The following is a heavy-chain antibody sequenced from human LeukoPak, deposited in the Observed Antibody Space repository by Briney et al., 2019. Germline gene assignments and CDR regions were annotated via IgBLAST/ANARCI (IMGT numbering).Heavy chain of an antibody. J-gene: IGHJ6*03. Sequence: GGSLRLSCAASGFTFDDYGMSWVRQAPGKGLEGVSGINWNGGSTGYADSVKGLFTISRDNAKNSLYLQMTSLRAEDTALYYCAPAQADYYSSYTDVWGKGTTVTVSS. V-gene: IGHV3-20*04. D-gene: IGHD2-2*01. CDR3: APAQADYYSSYTDV. CDR1: GFTFDDYG. CDR2: INWNGGST.